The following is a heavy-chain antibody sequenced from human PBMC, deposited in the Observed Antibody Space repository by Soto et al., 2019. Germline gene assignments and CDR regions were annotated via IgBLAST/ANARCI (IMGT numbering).Heavy chain of an antibody. Sequence: ASVKVSCKASGGTFSSYAISWVRQAPGQGLEWMGWISAYNGNTNYAQKLQGRVTMTTDTSTSTAYMELRSLRSDDTAVYYCARFVLWSHYFDYWGQGTLVTVSS. CDR2: ISAYNGNT. CDR1: GGTFSSYA. V-gene: IGHV1-18*01. D-gene: IGHD2-21*01. J-gene: IGHJ4*02. CDR3: ARFVLWSHYFDY.